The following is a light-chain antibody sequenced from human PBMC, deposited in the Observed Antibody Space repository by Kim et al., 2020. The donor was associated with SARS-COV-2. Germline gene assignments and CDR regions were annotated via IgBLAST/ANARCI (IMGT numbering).Light chain of an antibody. CDR2: AAS. Sequence: DIQMTQSPSSVSASVGDRVTITCRASQGISSWLDWYQQKPGKAPKLLIYAASSLQSGVPSRFSGSGSGTDFTLTISSLQPEDFATYYCQQANSFPWTFGQGTKVDI. CDR3: QQANSFPWT. CDR1: QGISSW. V-gene: IGKV1-12*01. J-gene: IGKJ1*01.